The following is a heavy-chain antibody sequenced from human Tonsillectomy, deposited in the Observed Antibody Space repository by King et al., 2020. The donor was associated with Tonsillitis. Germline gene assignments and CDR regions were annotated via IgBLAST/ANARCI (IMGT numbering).Heavy chain of an antibody. CDR1: GFSLSTHGVG. CDR2: IYWDDEK. D-gene: IGHD3-22*01. V-gene: IGHV2-5*02. Sequence: ITLKESGPTLVKPTQTLTLTCAFSGFSLSTHGVGVGWIRQPPGKALEWLALIYWDDEKRYSPSLKSRLTITKDTSKNQVVLTMTNVDPVDTATYYCAHRLDYYDSSGYFDYWGQGTLVTVSS. J-gene: IGHJ4*02. CDR3: AHRLDYYDSSGYFDY.